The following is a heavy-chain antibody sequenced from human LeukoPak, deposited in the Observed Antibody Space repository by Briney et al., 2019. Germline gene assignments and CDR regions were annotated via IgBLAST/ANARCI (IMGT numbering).Heavy chain of an antibody. Sequence: WASVKVSCKASGYTFTSYDINWVRQATGQGLEWMGWMNPNSGNTGYAQKFQGRVTMTRNTSISTAYMELSSLRSEDTAVYYCAREVDYDFWSGYFRAGSRKDDAFDIWGQGTMVTVSS. CDR1: GYTFTSYD. V-gene: IGHV1-8*01. J-gene: IGHJ3*02. D-gene: IGHD3-3*01. CDR2: MNPNSGNT. CDR3: AREVDYDFWSGYFRAGSRKDDAFDI.